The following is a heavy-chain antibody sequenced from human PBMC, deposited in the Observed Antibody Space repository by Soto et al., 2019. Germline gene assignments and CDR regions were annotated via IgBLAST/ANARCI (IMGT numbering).Heavy chain of an antibody. D-gene: IGHD6-6*01. CDR1: GGSFSDYY. Sequence: SETLSLTCAVYGGSFSDYYWSWIRQPPGKGLEWIGEINHSGSTNYNPSLKSRVTISVDTSKNQFSLKLSSVTAADTAVYYCARGYSSSSVWSYGMDVWGQGTTVTVSS. J-gene: IGHJ6*02. CDR3: ARGYSSSSVWSYGMDV. CDR2: INHSGST. V-gene: IGHV4-34*01.